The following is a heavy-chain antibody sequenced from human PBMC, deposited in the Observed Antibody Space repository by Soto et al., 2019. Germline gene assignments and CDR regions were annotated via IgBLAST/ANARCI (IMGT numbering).Heavy chain of an antibody. Sequence: QVQLVQSGAEVKKPGSSVRVSCKASGDTFTFYSINWVRQAPGLGLEWMGRINPILSMSNYAQRFQGRVTMTADKSTTTAHMELSSLRSEATAMYYSASSYGSGYRAFDYWGQGALVTVSS. CDR1: GDTFTFYS. V-gene: IGHV1-69*02. D-gene: IGHD3-10*01. CDR3: ASSYGSGYRAFDY. J-gene: IGHJ4*02. CDR2: INPILSMS.